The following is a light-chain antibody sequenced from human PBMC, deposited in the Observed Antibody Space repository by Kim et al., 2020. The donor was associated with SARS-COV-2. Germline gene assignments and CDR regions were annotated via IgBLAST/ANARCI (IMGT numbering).Light chain of an antibody. V-gene: IGLV3-25*03. CDR1: ALPKQY. J-gene: IGLJ3*02. CDR2: KDT. CDR3: QSADNSGSWV. Sequence: SYELTQPPSVSVAPGQTARITCSGEALPKQYAYWYQQKPGQATVLVIEKDTERPSGIPERFAGSSSGTTVMLTISAVQAEDEADYHCQSADNSGSWVFGGGTQLTVL.